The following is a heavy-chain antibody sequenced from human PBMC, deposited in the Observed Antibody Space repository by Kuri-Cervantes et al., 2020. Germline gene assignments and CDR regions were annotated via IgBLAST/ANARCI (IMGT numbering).Heavy chain of an antibody. CDR1: GFTVSSNY. D-gene: IGHD4-17*01. CDR2: IYSCGST. CDR3: ARPTRPDYYYYMDV. V-gene: IGHV3-66*03. J-gene: IGHJ6*03. Sequence: ETLSLTCAASGFTVSSNYMSWVRQAPGKGLEWVSVIYSCGSTYYADSVKGRFTISRDNSKNTLNLQMNSLRAEDTAVYYCARPTRPDYYYYMDVWGKGTTVTVSS.